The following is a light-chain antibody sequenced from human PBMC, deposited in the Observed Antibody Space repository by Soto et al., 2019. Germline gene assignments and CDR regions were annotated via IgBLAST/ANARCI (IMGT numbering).Light chain of an antibody. Sequence: QSALTQPRSVSGSPGQSITISCSGTRNDVGGYNYVSWYQQHPGTAPKLKIYDVIKRPSGVPDRFSGSKSGNTASLTVSGLQAEDEADYYCYAYAGNYTWVFGGGTKLTVL. CDR1: RNDVGGYNY. CDR2: DVI. CDR3: YAYAGNYTWV. J-gene: IGLJ2*01. V-gene: IGLV2-11*01.